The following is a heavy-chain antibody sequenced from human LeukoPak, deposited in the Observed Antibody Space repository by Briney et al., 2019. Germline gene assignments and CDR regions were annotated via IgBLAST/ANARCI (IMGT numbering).Heavy chain of an antibody. CDR3: ARARSVAGPVGRAFVI. J-gene: IGHJ3*02. CDR2: INHSGST. Sequence: SETLSLTCAAYGGTFSGYYWSWIRQPPGKGLEWIGEINHSGSTNYNPSLKSRLTISVNTSNNQFSLKLISLPAADTTMYYYARARSVAGPVGRAFVIWGEGTMVTVSS. V-gene: IGHV4-34*01. CDR1: GGTFSGYY. D-gene: IGHD6-19*01.